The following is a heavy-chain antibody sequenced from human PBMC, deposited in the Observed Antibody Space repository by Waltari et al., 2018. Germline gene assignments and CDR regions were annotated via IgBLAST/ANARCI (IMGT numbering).Heavy chain of an antibody. V-gene: IGHV4-59*01. CDR3: ARGLSYLPSNDAFDI. J-gene: IGHJ3*02. Sequence: QVQLQESGPGLLKPSETLSHTCTVSGGAISSYYWSWIRQPPGKGLEWIGYIYYIGSNNYNPSLKSRVTISVDTSKKRFPLKLISVSAADTAVYYCARGLSYLPSNDAFDIWCQGTMVTVSS. CDR2: IYYIGSN. D-gene: IGHD3-16*02. CDR1: GGAISSYY.